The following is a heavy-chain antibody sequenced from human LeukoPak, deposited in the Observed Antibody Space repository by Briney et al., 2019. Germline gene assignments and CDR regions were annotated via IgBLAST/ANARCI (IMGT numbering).Heavy chain of an antibody. J-gene: IGHJ4*02. V-gene: IGHV4-59*01. Sequence: SETLSLTCTVSGGSISSYYWSWIRQPPEKGLEWIGYIYYSGSTNYNPSLKSRVTISVDTSKNQFSLKLSSVTAADTAVFYCVRHAPSAPYFDSWGQGSLVTVSS. D-gene: IGHD6-13*01. CDR1: GGSISSYY. CDR3: VRHAPSAPYFDS. CDR2: IYYSGST.